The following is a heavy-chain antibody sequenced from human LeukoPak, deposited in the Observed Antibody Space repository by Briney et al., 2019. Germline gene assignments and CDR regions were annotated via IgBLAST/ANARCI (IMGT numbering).Heavy chain of an antibody. Sequence: GGSLRLSCAASGFTFSSYSMNWVRQAPGKGLEWVSYISSSSSTIYYADSVKGRFTISRDNAKNSLYLQMNSLRAEDTAVYYCARGPILGSAAQELDYWGQETLVTVSS. CDR1: GFTFSSYS. V-gene: IGHV3-48*01. J-gene: IGHJ4*02. CDR2: ISSSSSTI. D-gene: IGHD2-2*01. CDR3: ARGPILGSAAQELDY.